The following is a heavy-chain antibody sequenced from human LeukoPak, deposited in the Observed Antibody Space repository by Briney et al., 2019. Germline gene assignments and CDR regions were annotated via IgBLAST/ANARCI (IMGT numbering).Heavy chain of an antibody. CDR2: MAYDGSKK. V-gene: IGHV3-30*03. Sequence: GGSLRLSCAASGFIFRNYGMHWVRQAPGKGLEWVTFMAYDGSKKYYADSVKGRFTISRDNSRNTLYLQMNSLRAEDTAVYFCARGGVDYYGSGTYYLMYYFDYWGQGALVTVSS. D-gene: IGHD3-10*01. J-gene: IGHJ4*02. CDR1: GFIFRNYG. CDR3: ARGGVDYYGSGTYYLMYYFDY.